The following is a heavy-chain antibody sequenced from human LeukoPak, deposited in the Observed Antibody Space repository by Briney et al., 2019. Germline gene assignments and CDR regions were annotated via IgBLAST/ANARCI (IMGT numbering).Heavy chain of an antibody. CDR1: GFTFSSYG. CDR3: ASNRYSSGGYKAPDDYYGMDV. D-gene: IGHD6-19*01. J-gene: IGHJ6*02. V-gene: IGHV3-33*01. CDR2: IWYDGSNK. Sequence: SGGSLRLSCAASGFTFSSYGMHWVRQAPGKGLEWVAVIWYDGSNKYYADSVKGRFTISRDNSKNTLYLQMNSLRAEDTAVYYCASNRYSSGGYKAPDDYYGMDVLGQGSTVT.